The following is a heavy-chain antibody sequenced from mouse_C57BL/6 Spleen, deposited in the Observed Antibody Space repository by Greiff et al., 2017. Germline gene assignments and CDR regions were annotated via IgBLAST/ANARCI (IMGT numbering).Heavy chain of an antibody. CDR3: ATTGSSPYYFDY. J-gene: IGHJ2*01. CDR1: GYTFTTYP. CDR2: FHPYTDAT. Sequence: VQLVESGAELVKPGASVKMSCKASGYTFTTYPIEWMKQNHGKSLEWIGNFHPYTDATKYNEKFKGKATLTVEKSSSTVYLELSRLTSDDSAVDYYATTGSSPYYFDYWGQGTTLTVSS. D-gene: IGHD1-1*01. V-gene: IGHV1-47*01.